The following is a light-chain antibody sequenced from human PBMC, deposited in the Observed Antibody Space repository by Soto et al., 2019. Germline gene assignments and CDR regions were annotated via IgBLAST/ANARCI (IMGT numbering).Light chain of an antibody. CDR3: MQALQTRT. CDR1: QSVSSNY. J-gene: IGKJ1*01. Sequence: EIVLTQSPATLSLSPGERAALSCGASQSVSSNYLAWYQQKPGQAPRLLIYGASTRATGIPARFSGSGSGTDFTLKISRVEAEDVGVYYCMQALQTRTFGQGTKVDIK. V-gene: IGKV3-20*02. CDR2: GAS.